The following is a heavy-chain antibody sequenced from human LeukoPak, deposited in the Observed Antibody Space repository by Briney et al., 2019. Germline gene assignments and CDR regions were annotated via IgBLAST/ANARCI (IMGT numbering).Heavy chain of an antibody. J-gene: IGHJ4*02. V-gene: IGHV4-61*01. CDR3: ARGYCSGGSCPLYDY. CDR1: GGSVSSGSYY. D-gene: IGHD2-15*01. CDR2: IYYSGST. Sequence: SETLSLTCTVSGGSVSSGSYYWSWIRQPPGKGLEWIGYIYYSGSTNYNPSLKSRVTISVDTSKNQFSLKLSSVTAADTAVYYCARGYCSGGSCPLYDYWGQGTLVTVSS.